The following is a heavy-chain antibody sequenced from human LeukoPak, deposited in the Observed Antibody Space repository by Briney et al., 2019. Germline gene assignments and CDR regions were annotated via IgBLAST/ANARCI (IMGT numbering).Heavy chain of an antibody. V-gene: IGHV1-69*05. CDR1: GGTFSSYA. D-gene: IGHD3-10*01. Sequence: SVKVSCKASGGTFSSYAISWVRQAPGQGLEWMGGIIPIFGTANYAQKFQGRVTITTDESTSTAYMELSSLRSEDTAVYYCARAYYHGSGERIDAFDIWGQGTMVTVSS. J-gene: IGHJ3*02. CDR3: ARAYYHGSGERIDAFDI. CDR2: IIPIFGTA.